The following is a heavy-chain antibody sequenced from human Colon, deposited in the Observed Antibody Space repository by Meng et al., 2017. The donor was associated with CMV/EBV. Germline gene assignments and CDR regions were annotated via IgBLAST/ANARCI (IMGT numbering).Heavy chain of an antibody. CDR2: ISYDASNK. CDR3: AKDSPQNIPVYFDS. V-gene: IGHV3-30*04. J-gene: IGHJ4*02. CDR1: GFTLNSYG. Sequence: GESLKISCAASGFTLNSYGFHWVRQAPGQGLEWVTFISYDASNKYYADSVKGRFTISRDNSENTLFLQMSSLRNEDTAIYYCAKDSPQNIPVYFDSWGQGALVTVSS. D-gene: IGHD1/OR15-1a*01.